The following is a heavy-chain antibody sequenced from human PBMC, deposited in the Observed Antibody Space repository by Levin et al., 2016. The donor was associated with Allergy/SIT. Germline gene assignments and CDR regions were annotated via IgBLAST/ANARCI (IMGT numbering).Heavy chain of an antibody. CDR2: MSYSGRT. D-gene: IGHD3-3*01. CDR1: GSSISRTTYY. Sequence: SETLSLTCTVSGSSISRTTYYWGWIRQPPGKGLEWVETMSYSGRTYYNPSLKSRITISVDTSKNQLFLKLNSVTAADTALYYCARHDTYFGVVSRTWGQGTLVTVS. CDR3: ARHDTYFGVVSRT. V-gene: IGHV4-39*01. J-gene: IGHJ4*02.